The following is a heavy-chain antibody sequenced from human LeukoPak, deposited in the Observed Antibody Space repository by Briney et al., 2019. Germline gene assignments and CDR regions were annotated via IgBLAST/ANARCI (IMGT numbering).Heavy chain of an antibody. CDR2: IIPILGIA. J-gene: IGHJ4*02. CDR3: ARAVGATMPHFDY. Sequence: SVKVSCKASGGTFSSYTISWVRQAPGQGLEWMGRIIPILGIANYAQKFQGRVTITADKSASTAYMELSSLRSEDTAVYYCARAVGATMPHFDYWGQGTLVTVSS. D-gene: IGHD1-26*01. V-gene: IGHV1-69*02. CDR1: GGTFSSYT.